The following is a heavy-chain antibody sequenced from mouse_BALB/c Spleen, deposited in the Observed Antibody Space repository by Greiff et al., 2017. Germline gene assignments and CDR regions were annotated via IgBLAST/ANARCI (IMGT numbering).Heavy chain of an antibody. CDR1: GFTFSSYA. V-gene: IGHV5-9-4*01. CDR2: ISSGGSYT. Sequence: EVKLMESGGGLVKPGGSLKLSCAASGFTFSSYAMSWVRQSPEKRLEWVAEISSGGSYTYYPDTVTGRFTISRDNAKNTLYLEMSSLRSEDTAMYYCARIYYYGSSPWFAYWGQGTLVTVSA. J-gene: IGHJ3*01. D-gene: IGHD1-1*01. CDR3: ARIYYYGSSPWFAY.